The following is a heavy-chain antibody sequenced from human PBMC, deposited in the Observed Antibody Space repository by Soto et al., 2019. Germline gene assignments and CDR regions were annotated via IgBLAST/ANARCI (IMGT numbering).Heavy chain of an antibody. CDR1: GFTFSTYT. CDR3: AKPRLQYYFEY. V-gene: IGHV3-21*01. CDR2: ISSSSSYI. Sequence: GGSLRLSCAASGFTFSTYTMNWVRQAPGKGLEWVSSISSSSSYIFFADSVKGRFTISRDDAKNSLYLQMNSLRAEDTAVYYGAKPRLQYYFEYWGQGTLFPVSS. J-gene: IGHJ4*02.